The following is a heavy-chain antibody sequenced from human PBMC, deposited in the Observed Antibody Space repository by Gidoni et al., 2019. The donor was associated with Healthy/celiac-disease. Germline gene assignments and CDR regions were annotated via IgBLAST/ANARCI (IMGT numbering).Heavy chain of an antibody. CDR3: TTGTVVVITYWYFDL. D-gene: IGHD3-22*01. Sequence: EVQLVESGGGLVKPGGYLRLSCAASGFTLRNAWIRWVRQAPGNGLEWVGRIKSKTDGGTTDYAAPVKGRFTISRDYSKNTLYLQMNSLKTEDTAVYYCTTGTVVVITYWYFDLWGRGTLVTVSS. CDR1: GFTLRNAW. J-gene: IGHJ2*01. V-gene: IGHV3-15*01. CDR2: IKSKTDGGTT.